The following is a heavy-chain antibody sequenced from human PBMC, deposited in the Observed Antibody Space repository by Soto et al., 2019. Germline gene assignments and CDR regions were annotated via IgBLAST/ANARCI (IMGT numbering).Heavy chain of an antibody. V-gene: IGHV3-30*18. D-gene: IGHD1-26*01. J-gene: IGHJ4*02. CDR3: AKAKFYFDSSPFDS. CDR2: ISYDGSNK. CDR1: GFTFSSYG. Sequence: QVQLVESGGGVVQPGRSLRLSCAASGFTFSSYGMHWVRQAPGKGLEWVAVISYDGSNKYYADSVKGRFTISRDNTKGSFYLQMDRLRLEDTAIYYCAKAKFYFDSSPFDSWGQGTLVTVSS.